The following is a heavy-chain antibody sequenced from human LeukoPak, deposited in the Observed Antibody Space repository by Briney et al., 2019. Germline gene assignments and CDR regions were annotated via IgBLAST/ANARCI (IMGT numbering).Heavy chain of an antibody. Sequence: ASVKVSCKASGYTFTSYYMHWVRQAPGQGLEWMGIINPSGGSTSYAQKFQGRVTMTRDTSTSTVYMELSSLRSEDTAVYYCARDRDAVWELLRRDLDYWGQGTLVTVSS. CDR1: GYTFTSYY. CDR2: INPSGGST. CDR3: ARDRDAVWELLRRDLDY. J-gene: IGHJ4*02. V-gene: IGHV1-46*01. D-gene: IGHD1-26*01.